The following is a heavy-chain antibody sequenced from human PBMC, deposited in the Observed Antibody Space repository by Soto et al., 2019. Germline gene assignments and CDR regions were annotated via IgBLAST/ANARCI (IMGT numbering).Heavy chain of an antibody. D-gene: IGHD3-22*01. V-gene: IGHV3-23*01. J-gene: IGHJ4*02. CDR2: ISGSGGST. CDR3: ATRLTYYYDSSGYYPDY. CDR1: GFTFSSYA. Sequence: AGGSLRLSCAASGFTFSSYAMSWVRQAPGKGLEWVSAISGSGGSTYYADSVKGRFTISKDNSKNTLYLQMNSLRAEDTAVYYCATRLTYYYDSSGYYPDYWGQGTLVTVSS.